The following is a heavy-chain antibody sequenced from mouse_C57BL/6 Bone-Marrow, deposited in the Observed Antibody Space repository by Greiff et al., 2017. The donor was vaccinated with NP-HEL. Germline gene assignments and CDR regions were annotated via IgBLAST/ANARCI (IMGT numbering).Heavy chain of an antibody. Sequence: QVQLKESGPGLVQPSQSLSITCTVSGFSFTSYGVHWVRQSPGKGLEWLGVIWSGGSTDYNAAFMSRMSITKDNSKSHVFFKMNSQQADDTAIYYVAPSGCSYAMAYWGQGTSVTVSS. J-gene: IGHJ4*01. CDR1: GFSFTSYG. CDR2: IWSGGST. CDR3: APSGCSYAMAY. D-gene: IGHD3-3*01. V-gene: IGHV2-5*01.